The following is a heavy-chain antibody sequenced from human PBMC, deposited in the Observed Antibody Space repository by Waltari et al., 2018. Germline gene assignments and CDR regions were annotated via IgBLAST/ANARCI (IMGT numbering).Heavy chain of an antibody. D-gene: IGHD1-26*01. Sequence: QLQLQESGPGLVKPSETLSLTCTVSGGPFSSSSYYWAWIRPPQGKGREWIGSFYSSGSTYYNPSLKSRVTISVDTSKNQFSLKLSSVTAADTAVYYCARQHKGGSPAKAFDIWGQGTMVTVSS. CDR1: GGPFSSSSYY. V-gene: IGHV4-39*01. CDR2: FYSSGST. J-gene: IGHJ3*02. CDR3: ARQHKGGSPAKAFDI.